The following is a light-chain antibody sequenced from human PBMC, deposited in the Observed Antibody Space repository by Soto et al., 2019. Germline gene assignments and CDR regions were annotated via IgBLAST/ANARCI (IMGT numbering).Light chain of an antibody. CDR3: QQYYNTPSYT. CDR2: WAS. V-gene: IGKV4-1*01. CDR1: QSVLYSSNNKNY. J-gene: IGKJ2*01. Sequence: DIVMTQSPDSLAVSLGERATINCKSSQSVLYSSNNKNYLAWYQQKPGHPPKLLIYWASTRESGVPDRFSGSGSGTDFTLTISSLQAEDVAVYYCQQYYNTPSYTFGQRTKLEIK.